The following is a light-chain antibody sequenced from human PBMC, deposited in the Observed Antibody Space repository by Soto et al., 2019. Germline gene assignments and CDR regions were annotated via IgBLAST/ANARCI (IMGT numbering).Light chain of an antibody. CDR1: SSDVGGYNL. V-gene: IGLV2-14*01. CDR2: EVS. J-gene: IGLJ1*01. Sequence: QSVLTQPASVSGSPGQSITISCTGTSSDVGGYNLVSWYQQHPGKAPKLMIYEVSNRPSGVSNRFSGSKSGNTASLTISGLQAEDEADYYCSSYTSSSNYVFGTGTKVTGL. CDR3: SSYTSSSNYV.